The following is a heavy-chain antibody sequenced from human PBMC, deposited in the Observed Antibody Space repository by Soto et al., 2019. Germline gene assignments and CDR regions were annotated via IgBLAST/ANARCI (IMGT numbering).Heavy chain of an antibody. CDR2: INPNSGGT. CDR3: ARGPLDWSGSRYYYYGMDV. V-gene: IGHV1-2*02. J-gene: IGHJ6*02. CDR1: GYTFTGYY. D-gene: IGHD3-3*01. Sequence: QVPLVQSGAEVKKPGASVKVSCKASGYTFTGYYMHWVRQAPGQGLEWMGWINPNSGGTNYAQKFQGRVTMTRDTSISTAYMELSRLRSDDTAVYYCARGPLDWSGSRYYYYGMDVWGQGTTVTVSS.